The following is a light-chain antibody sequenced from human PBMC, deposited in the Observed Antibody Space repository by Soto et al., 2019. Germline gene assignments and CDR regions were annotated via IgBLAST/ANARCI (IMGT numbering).Light chain of an antibody. V-gene: IGKV3-15*01. CDR2: GAS. J-gene: IGKJ1*01. Sequence: EIVMTQSPATLSVSPGERATLSCRASQTVSSNLAWYQQEPGQAPRLLIYGASTRATGLPARSSGSGSGTEFTLTISSLQSEDFAVYYCQQYNNWPLTFGQGTKVDIK. CDR3: QQYNNWPLT. CDR1: QTVSSN.